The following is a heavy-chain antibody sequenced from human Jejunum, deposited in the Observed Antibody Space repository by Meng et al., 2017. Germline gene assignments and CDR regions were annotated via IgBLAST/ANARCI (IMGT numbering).Heavy chain of an antibody. CDR2: ISSRNIYI. Sequence: GGSRLSCAASGFTFSDYAVNWVRQAPGKGLEWVSSISSRNIYIYYADSVKGRFTISRDKAKNSLYLQMNSLRAEDTAVYYCAREVGPYQYYYGLDVWGQGTTVTVSS. D-gene: IGHD1-26*01. CDR3: AREVGPYQYYYGLDV. V-gene: IGHV3-21*06. J-gene: IGHJ6*02. CDR1: GFTFSDYA.